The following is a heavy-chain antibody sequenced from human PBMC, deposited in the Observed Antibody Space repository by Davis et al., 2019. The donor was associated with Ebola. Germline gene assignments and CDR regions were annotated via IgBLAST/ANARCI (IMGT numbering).Heavy chain of an antibody. CDR2: INHSGST. CDR3: ARGPRRALFGN. CDR1: GGSFSGYY. Sequence: GSLRLSCAVYGGSFSGYYWSWIRQPPGKGLEWIGEINHSGSTNYNPSLKSRVTISVDTSKNQFSLKLSSVTAADTAVYYCARGPRRALFGNWGQGTLVTVSS. V-gene: IGHV4-34*01. J-gene: IGHJ4*02.